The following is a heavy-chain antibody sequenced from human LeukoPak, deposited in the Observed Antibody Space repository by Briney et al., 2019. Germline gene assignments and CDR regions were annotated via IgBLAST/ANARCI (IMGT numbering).Heavy chain of an antibody. D-gene: IGHD3-10*01. CDR2: ISGSGGST. CDR3: AKTMVRGVIVY. J-gene: IGHJ4*02. CDR1: GFTFSSYA. V-gene: IGHV3-23*01. Sequence: TGGSLRLSCAASGFTFSSYAMIWVRQAPGKGLEWVSSISGSGGSTYYADSVKGRFTISRDNSKNTLYLQMNSLRAEDKAVYYCAKTMVRGVIVYWGQGTLVTVSS.